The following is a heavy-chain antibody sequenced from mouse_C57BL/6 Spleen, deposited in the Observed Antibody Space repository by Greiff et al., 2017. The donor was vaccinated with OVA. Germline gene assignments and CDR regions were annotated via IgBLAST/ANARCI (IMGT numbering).Heavy chain of an antibody. D-gene: IGHD1-1*01. CDR3: TREGYGSSNWYFDV. CDR1: GFTFSSYA. Sequence: EVHLVESGEGLVKPGGSLKLSCAASGFTFSSYAMSWVRQTPEKRLEWVAYISSGGDYIYYADTVKGRFTISRDNARNTLYLQMSSLKSEDTAMYYCTREGYGSSNWYFDVWGTGTTVTVSS. V-gene: IGHV5-9-1*02. CDR2: ISSGGDYI. J-gene: IGHJ1*03.